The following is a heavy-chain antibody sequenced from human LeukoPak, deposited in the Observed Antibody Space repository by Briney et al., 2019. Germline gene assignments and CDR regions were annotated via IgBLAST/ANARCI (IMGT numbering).Heavy chain of an antibody. D-gene: IGHD2-15*01. Sequence: GGSLRLSCAASGFTFSFYWRNWVRQAPGKGLVWVSRINSDGSRSYADSVKGRFTISRDNAKNTVYLQMNSLRAEDTAVYYCGLGYCSGGSCYHIDYWGQGTLVTVSS. J-gene: IGHJ4*02. CDR2: INSDGSR. CDR1: GFTFSFYW. CDR3: GLGYCSGGSCYHIDY. V-gene: IGHV3-74*01.